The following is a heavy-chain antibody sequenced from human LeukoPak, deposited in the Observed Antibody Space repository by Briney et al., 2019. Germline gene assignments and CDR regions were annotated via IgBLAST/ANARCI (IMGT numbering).Heavy chain of an antibody. CDR1: GGSVSSHY. CDR2: IYYSGST. V-gene: IGHV4-59*02. D-gene: IGHD3-3*01. Sequence: SETLSLTCTVSGGSVSSHYWSWIRQTPGKGLEWIGYIYYSGSTKYHPSLKSRVTISVDTSKNQFSLKLSSVTAADTAVYYCARDRRGDYDFWSGYWDYYYMDVWGKGTTVTVSS. J-gene: IGHJ6*03. CDR3: ARDRRGDYDFWSGYWDYYYMDV.